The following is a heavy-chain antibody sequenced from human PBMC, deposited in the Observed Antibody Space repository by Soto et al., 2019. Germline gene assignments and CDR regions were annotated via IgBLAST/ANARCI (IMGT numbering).Heavy chain of an antibody. Sequence: SETLSLTCAVYGGSFSGYYWSWIRQPPGKGLEWIGEINHSGSTNYNPSLKSRVTISVDTSKNQFSLKLSSVTAADTAVYYCARVRGGELLDYSYYYMDVWGKGTTVTVSS. CDR3: ARVRGGELLDYSYYYMDV. V-gene: IGHV4-34*01. D-gene: IGHD3-10*01. CDR1: GGSFSGYY. CDR2: INHSGST. J-gene: IGHJ6*03.